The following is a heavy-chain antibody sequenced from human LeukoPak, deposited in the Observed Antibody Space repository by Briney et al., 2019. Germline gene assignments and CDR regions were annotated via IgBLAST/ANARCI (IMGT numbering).Heavy chain of an antibody. Sequence: SETLSLTCAVYSGSLSGYYWGWIRQPPGKGLEWIGSIYYSGSTYYNPSLKSRVTISVDTSKNQFSLKLSSVTAADTAVYYCARLPSSGYYFDYWGQGTLVTVSS. J-gene: IGHJ4*02. CDR2: IYYSGST. V-gene: IGHV4-39*01. D-gene: IGHD3-22*01. CDR1: SGSLSGYY. CDR3: ARLPSSGYYFDY.